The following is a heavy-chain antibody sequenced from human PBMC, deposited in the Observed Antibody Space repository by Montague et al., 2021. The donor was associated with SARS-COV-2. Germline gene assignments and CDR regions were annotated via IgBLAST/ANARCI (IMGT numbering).Heavy chain of an antibody. J-gene: IGHJ6*02. CDR3: ASAWSGMAAAYYDYGMDV. CDR2: ISYDGSNK. V-gene: IGHV3-30*04. Sequence: SLRLSCTASGFTFSSYSMHWVRQAPGQGLEWVALISYDGSNKYYADSVKGRFTISRDNSKNTLYLQMNSLRAEDTAVYYCASAWSGMAAAYYDYGMDVWGQGTLVTVSS. CDR1: GFTFSSYS. D-gene: IGHD6-13*01.